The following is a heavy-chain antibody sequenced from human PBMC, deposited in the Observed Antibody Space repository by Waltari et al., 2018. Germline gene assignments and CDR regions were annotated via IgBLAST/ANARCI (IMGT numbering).Heavy chain of an antibody. Sequence: QVQLVQSGAEVKKPGASVKVSCKASGYTFTSYAMHSVRQAPGQRLEWMGWITAGNGNTKYSQKFQGRVTITRDTSASTAYMELSSLRSEDTAVYYCARATFSSSWYGGKFDPWGQGTLVTVSS. CDR3: ARATFSSSWYGGKFDP. CDR1: GYTFTSYA. V-gene: IGHV1-3*01. D-gene: IGHD6-13*01. CDR2: ITAGNGNT. J-gene: IGHJ5*02.